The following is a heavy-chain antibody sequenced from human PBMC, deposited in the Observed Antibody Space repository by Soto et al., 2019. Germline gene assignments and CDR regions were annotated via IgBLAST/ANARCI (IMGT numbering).Heavy chain of an antibody. D-gene: IGHD3-10*01. CDR1: GFTFSNYP. CDR3: TRAAWFPYLSFY. V-gene: IGHV3-30-3*01. J-gene: IGHJ4*02. Sequence: QVQLVESGGGVVQPGRSLRLSCGASGFTFSNYPMFWVRQAPGNSLECVAFISFDGSTEVYADSLKGRFTVSRDNSNNSVYLQMDSLRAEDTALYYCTRAAWFPYLSFYWGQGALVTVSS. CDR2: ISFDGSTE.